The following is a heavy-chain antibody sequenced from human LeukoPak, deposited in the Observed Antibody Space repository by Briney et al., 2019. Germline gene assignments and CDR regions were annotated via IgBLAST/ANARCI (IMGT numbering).Heavy chain of an antibody. CDR1: GYTFTSYY. J-gene: IGHJ3*02. V-gene: IGHV1-46*01. CDR2: INPSGGST. Sequence: ASVKVSCKASGYTFTSYYMHWVRQAPGQGLEWMGLINPSGGSTTSAQKFQGRVTMTTDTSTSTAYMDLSSLRSEATPLYYCARRDYYDPPASDIGGQGTMVTV. CDR3: ARRDYYDPPASDI. D-gene: IGHD3-16*01.